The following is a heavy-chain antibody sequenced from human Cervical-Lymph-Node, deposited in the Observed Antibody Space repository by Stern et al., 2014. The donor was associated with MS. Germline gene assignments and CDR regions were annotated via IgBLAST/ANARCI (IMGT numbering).Heavy chain of an antibody. J-gene: IGHJ2*01. Sequence: VQPEDSGPGLVKPSETLPLTCTVSGGAVSDYYWTWIRQRPGKGLEWIGYISDTATTTSNPSLHSRVTITLDTSQNQVSLRLRSVTAADTAVYYCARDPSTTASDWFFDLWGRGSLVTVSS. D-gene: IGHD2-21*02. CDR3: ARDPSTTASDWFFDL. CDR1: GGAVSDYY. V-gene: IGHV4-59*02. CDR2: ISDTATT.